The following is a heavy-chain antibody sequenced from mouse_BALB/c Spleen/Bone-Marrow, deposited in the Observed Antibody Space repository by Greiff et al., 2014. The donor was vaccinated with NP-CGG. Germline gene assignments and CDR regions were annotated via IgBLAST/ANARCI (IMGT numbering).Heavy chain of an antibody. CDR1: GYTFTSYW. CDR2: IDPSDSYT. D-gene: IGHD2-3*01. Sequence: QVQLQQSGAELVKPGASVKLSCKASGYTFTSYWMHWVKQRPGQGLEWIGEIDPSDSYTNYNQKFKGKATLTVDKSSSTAYMQLSSPTSEDSAVYYYARWLLGYAMDYWGQGTSVTVSS. J-gene: IGHJ4*01. V-gene: IGHV1-69*02. CDR3: ARWLLGYAMDY.